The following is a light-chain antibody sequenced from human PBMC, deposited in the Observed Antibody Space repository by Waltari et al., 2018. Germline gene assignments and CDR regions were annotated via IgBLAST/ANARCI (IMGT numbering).Light chain of an antibody. V-gene: IGKV1-5*01. J-gene: IGKJ1*01. CDR1: QSISSW. Sequence: DIQMTQSPSTLSASVGDRVTITCRASQSISSWLAWFQKKEGKAPKLLIYDASTLQSGVPSRFSGSGSGTEFTLTIDSLQPDDFATYYCQQYNRFSPFGQGTNVEVK. CDR3: QQYNRFSP. CDR2: DAS.